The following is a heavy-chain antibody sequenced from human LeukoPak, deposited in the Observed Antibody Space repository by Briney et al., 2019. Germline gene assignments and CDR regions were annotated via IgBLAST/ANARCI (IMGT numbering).Heavy chain of an antibody. Sequence: PGGSLRLSCVASGFTFSNYAMSWVRQAPGKGLQWVSTIRQSGGITYYADSVKGRFTISRDNSKNTVYLQMNSLRAEDTAVYYCADPPNRDYWGQGTLVTFSS. D-gene: IGHD4/OR15-4a*01. CDR1: GFTFSNYA. V-gene: IGHV3-23*01. CDR3: ADPPNRDY. J-gene: IGHJ4*02. CDR2: IRQSGGIT.